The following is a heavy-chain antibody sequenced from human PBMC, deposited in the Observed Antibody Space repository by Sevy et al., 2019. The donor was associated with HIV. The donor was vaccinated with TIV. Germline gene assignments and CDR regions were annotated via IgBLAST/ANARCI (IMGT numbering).Heavy chain of an antibody. CDR1: GFAFSNYYA. CDR2: ISYDGNDK. CDR3: ARPRANYVDNYFFYAMDV. D-gene: IGHD4-17*01. J-gene: IGHJ6*02. Sequence: GGSLRLSCAASGFAFSNYYAMYWVRQAPGKGLKWVGLISYDGNDKYYADSVKGRFTISRDNFKNTLYLQMNSLTAEDTAVYYCARPRANYVDNYFFYAMDVWGQGTTVTVSS. V-gene: IGHV3-30-3*01.